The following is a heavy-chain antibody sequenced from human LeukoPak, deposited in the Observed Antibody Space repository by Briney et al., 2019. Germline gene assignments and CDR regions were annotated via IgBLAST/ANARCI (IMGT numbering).Heavy chain of an antibody. D-gene: IGHD1-26*01. J-gene: IGHJ4*02. CDR1: GGSISSSSYY. CDR2: IYYSGST. CDR3: ARHLLVGATQDPPLDC. V-gene: IGHV4-39*01. Sequence: SETLSLTCTVSGGSISSSSYYWGWIRQPPGKGLEWIGSIYYSGSTYYNPSLKSRVTISVDTSKNQFSLKLSSVTAADTAVYYCARHLLVGATQDPPLDCWGQGTLVTVSS.